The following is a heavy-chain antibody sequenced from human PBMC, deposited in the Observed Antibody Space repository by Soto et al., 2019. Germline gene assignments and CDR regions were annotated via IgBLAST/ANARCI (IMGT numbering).Heavy chain of an antibody. CDR2: SKIKPDDGTI. D-gene: IGHD1-1*01. V-gene: IGHV3-15*01. CDR3: TTSNLGVDF. Sequence: PGGSLRLSCAASGLIFSDVWMTWVRQAPGKGLEWVGRSKIKPDDGTIDYAAPVRSRFTISRDDSKNTLNLQITSLTPDYTGVYYCTTSNLGVDFWGPGTLVTVSS. CDR1: GLIFSDVW. J-gene: IGHJ4*02.